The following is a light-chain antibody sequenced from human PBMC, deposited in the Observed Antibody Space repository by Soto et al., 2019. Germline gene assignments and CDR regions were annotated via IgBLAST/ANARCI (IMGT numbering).Light chain of an antibody. Sequence: GNRVTLTCRASQSISSWLAWYQQKPGKAPKLLIYDASSLESGVPSRFSGSGSGTEFTLTISSLQPDDFATYYCQQYDTYSRTFGQGTMVDI. V-gene: IGKV1-5*01. CDR1: QSISSW. J-gene: IGKJ1*01. CDR2: DAS. CDR3: QQYDTYSRT.